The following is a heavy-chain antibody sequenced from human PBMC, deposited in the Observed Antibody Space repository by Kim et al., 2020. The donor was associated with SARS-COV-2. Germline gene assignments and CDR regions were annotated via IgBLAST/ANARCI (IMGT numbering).Heavy chain of an antibody. V-gene: IGHV3-23*01. J-gene: IGHJ4*02. CDR2: IRGSGGST. CDR1: GFTFSSYA. CDR3: AKTGGSGWFLDH. D-gene: IGHD6-19*01. Sequence: GGSLRLSCAASGFTFSSYAMTWVRQAPGKGLEWVSSIRGSGGSTDYTDSVKGRFTISRDNSKNTLHLQMNSLRAEDTALYYCAKTGGSGWFLDHWGLGTLVTVSS.